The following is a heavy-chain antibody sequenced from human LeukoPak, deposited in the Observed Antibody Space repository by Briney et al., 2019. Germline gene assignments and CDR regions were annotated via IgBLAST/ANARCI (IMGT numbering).Heavy chain of an antibody. CDR2: IKSNSGGT. D-gene: IGHD5-18*01. Sequence: ASVKVSCKASGYSFIGYYMHWVRQAPGQGLEWMGWIKSNSGGTHYAQKFQGRVTMTRDTSITTAYMELSSLRSEDTAVYYCARVGYSYGYDFDYYYYMDVWGKGTTVTISS. CDR3: ARVGYSYGYDFDYYYYMDV. J-gene: IGHJ6*03. V-gene: IGHV1-2*02. CDR1: GYSFIGYY.